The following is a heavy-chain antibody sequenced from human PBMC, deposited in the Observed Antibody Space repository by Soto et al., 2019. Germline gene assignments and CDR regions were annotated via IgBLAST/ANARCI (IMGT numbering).Heavy chain of an antibody. CDR2: IYYSGST. V-gene: IGHV4-30-4*01. CDR1: RGSISSGDYY. D-gene: IGHD1-26*01. Sequence: SETLSLTCTVSRGSISSGDYYWSWIRQPPGKGLEWIGYIYYSGSTYYNPSLKSRVTISVDTSKKQFSLKPSSVTAADTAVYYCARVPFYAPSGSYYIDYWGQGTLVTVSS. J-gene: IGHJ4*02. CDR3: ARVPFYAPSGSYYIDY.